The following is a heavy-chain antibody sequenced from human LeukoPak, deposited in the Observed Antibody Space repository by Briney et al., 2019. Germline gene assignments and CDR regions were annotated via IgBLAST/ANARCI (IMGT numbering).Heavy chain of an antibody. CDR2: ISAYNGNT. CDR3: ARPDYYDSSGYYFPY. V-gene: IGHV1-18*01. CDR1: GYTFTSYG. D-gene: IGHD3-22*01. J-gene: IGHJ4*02. Sequence: REASVKVSCKASGYTFTSYGISWVRQAPGQGLEWKGWISAYNGNTNYAQKLQGRVTMTTDTSTSTAYMELRSLRSDDTAVYYCARPDYYDSSGYYFPYWGQGTLVTVSS.